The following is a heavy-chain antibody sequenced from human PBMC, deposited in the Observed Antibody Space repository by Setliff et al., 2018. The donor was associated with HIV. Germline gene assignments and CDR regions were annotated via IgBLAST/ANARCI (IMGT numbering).Heavy chain of an antibody. D-gene: IGHD5-12*01. CDR1: GYTFNNYG. V-gene: IGHV1-18*01. J-gene: IGHJ4*02. Sequence: GASVKVSCKASGYTFNNYGISWVRQAPGQGLEWMGWINTHSGYTNYAQNVQGRVTVTMDTSTSTAYMELRSLKSDDTAVYDCARGKTWLRFLDYWGQGTLVTVSS. CDR3: ARGKTWLRFLDY. CDR2: INTHSGYT.